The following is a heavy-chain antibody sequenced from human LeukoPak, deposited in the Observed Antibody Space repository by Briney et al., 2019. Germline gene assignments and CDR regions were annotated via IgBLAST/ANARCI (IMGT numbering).Heavy chain of an antibody. J-gene: IGHJ4*02. CDR1: GYTFTSYY. CDR3: ARDRYYDFWSGSHYFDY. D-gene: IGHD3-3*01. CDR2: INPSGGGT. Sequence: GASVKVSCKASGYTFTSYYMHWVRQAPGQGLEWMGIINPSGGGTSYAQKFQGRVTMTRDMSTSTVYMELSSLRSEDTAVYYCARDRYYDFWSGSHYFDYWGQGTLVTVSS. V-gene: IGHV1-46*01.